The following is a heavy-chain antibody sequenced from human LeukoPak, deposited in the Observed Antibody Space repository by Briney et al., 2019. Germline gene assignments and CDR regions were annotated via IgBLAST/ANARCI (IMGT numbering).Heavy chain of an antibody. CDR3: ARGPVVPAAMSLFDI. CDR1: GGSFSGYY. J-gene: IGHJ3*02. D-gene: IGHD2-2*01. CDR2: INHSGST. V-gene: IGHV4-34*01. Sequence: SETLSLTCAVYGGSFSGYYWSWLRQPPGKGLEWLGEINHSGSTNYNPSLKSRVTISVDTSKNQSSLKLSSVTAADTAVYYCARGPVVPAAMSLFDIWGQGTVVTVSS.